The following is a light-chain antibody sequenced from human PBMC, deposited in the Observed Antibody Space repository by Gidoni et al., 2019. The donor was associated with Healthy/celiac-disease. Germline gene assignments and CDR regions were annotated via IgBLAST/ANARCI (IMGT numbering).Light chain of an antibody. Sequence: DIQMTQSPSSLSASVGDRVTITCRASQSISSYLNWYQQKPGKAPKLLIYAASSLQSGVPSRFSGSGSGTDFTRTISSLQPEDFATYYCQQSYSTPWTFGQATTVEIK. CDR3: QQSYSTPWT. CDR1: QSISSY. J-gene: IGKJ1*01. V-gene: IGKV1-39*01. CDR2: AAS.